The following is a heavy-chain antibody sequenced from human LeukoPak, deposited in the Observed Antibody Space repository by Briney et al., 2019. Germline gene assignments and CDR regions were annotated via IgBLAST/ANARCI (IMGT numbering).Heavy chain of an antibody. J-gene: IGHJ5*02. D-gene: IGHD6-19*01. CDR2: ISYDGSNK. V-gene: IGHV3-30*03. CDR3: ARNAQWLVPSWFDP. CDR1: GFTFSSYG. Sequence: GRSLRLSCAASGFTFSSYGMHWVRQAPGKGLEWVAVISYDGSNKYYADSVKGRFTSSRDNSKNTLYLQINSLRGVDTAVYYCARNAQWLVPSWFDPGGQGTLVTVSS.